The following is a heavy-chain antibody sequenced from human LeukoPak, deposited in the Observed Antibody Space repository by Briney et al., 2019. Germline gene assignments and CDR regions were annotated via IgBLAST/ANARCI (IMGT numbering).Heavy chain of an antibody. D-gene: IGHD4-17*01. J-gene: IGHJ4*02. CDR1: GFIFSSYA. CDR2: ISVGGDNT. Sequence: GGSLRLSCAASGFIFSSYAMSWVRQAPGKGLGWVSVISVGGDNTSYAESVRGRFTISRDNSKNTLYLQMNSLGADDTAVYYCAKEGGRTVTNRDYWGQGTLVTVSS. V-gene: IGHV3-23*01. CDR3: AKEGGRTVTNRDY.